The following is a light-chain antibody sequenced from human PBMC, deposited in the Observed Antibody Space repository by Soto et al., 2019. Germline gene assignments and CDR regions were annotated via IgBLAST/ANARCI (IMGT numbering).Light chain of an antibody. CDR3: SSYTSSSTQV. Sequence: QSALTQPASVSGSPGQSITISCTGTSSDVGGYNYVSWYQQHPGKAPKLMIYDVSNRPSGVSNRFYGSKSGNTPSLTISGXXXXXXXDYYCSSYTSSSTQVFGTGTKV. J-gene: IGLJ1*01. CDR2: DVS. V-gene: IGLV2-14*01. CDR1: SSDVGGYNY.